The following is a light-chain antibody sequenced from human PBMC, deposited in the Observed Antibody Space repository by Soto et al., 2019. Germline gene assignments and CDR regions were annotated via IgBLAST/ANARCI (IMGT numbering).Light chain of an antibody. CDR3: MQALQTPPT. V-gene: IGKV2-28*01. CDR1: QSLLYSNGYNY. Sequence: EIVLTQSPLSLPVTPGEPASISCRSSQSLLYSNGYNYLVWYLQRPGQSPQLLIYLGSNRASGVPDRFSGSGSGTDFTLKISRVEAEDVGVYYRMQALQTPPTFGGGTKVEIK. CDR2: LGS. J-gene: IGKJ4*01.